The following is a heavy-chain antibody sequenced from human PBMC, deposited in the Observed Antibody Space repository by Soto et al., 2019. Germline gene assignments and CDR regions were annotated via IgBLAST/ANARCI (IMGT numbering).Heavy chain of an antibody. J-gene: IGHJ6*02. CDR1: GGSISSGGYS. V-gene: IGHV4-30-2*06. Sequence: SETLSLTCTVSGGSISSGGYSWTWLRQSPGTGLEWIGYTYQSGSAFYNPSLKSRVTISVDRSKNQFSLNLTSVTAADTAVYYCARDYYGMDVWGQGPTVTVSS. CDR2: TYQSGSA. CDR3: ARDYYGMDV.